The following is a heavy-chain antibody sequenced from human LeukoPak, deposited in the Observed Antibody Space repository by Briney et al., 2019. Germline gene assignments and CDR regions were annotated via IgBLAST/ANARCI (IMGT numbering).Heavy chain of an antibody. CDR2: IYYSGST. CDR3: AGRLWRRDGYNLSAFDI. V-gene: IGHV4-59*01. Sequence: SETLSLTCTVSGCSISVYYWTWIRQPPGKGLEWIGYIYYSGSTNYNPSLKSRVTISVDTSKNQFSLKLSSVTAADTAVYYCAGRLWRRDGYNLSAFDIWGQGTMVTVSS. CDR1: GCSISVYY. J-gene: IGHJ3*02. D-gene: IGHD5-24*01.